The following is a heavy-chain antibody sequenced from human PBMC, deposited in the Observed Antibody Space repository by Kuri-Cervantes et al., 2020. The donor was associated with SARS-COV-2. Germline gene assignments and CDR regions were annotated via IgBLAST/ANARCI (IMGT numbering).Heavy chain of an antibody. V-gene: IGHV3-15*01. CDR1: GFTFSNAW. CDR2: IKSKTDGGTT. J-gene: IGHJ2*01. CDR3: TTGYYYDSSGHFNYWYFDL. Sequence: GGSLRLSCAASGFTFSNAWMSWVRQAPGKGLEWVGRIKSKTDGGTTDYAAPVKGRFTISRDDSKNTLYLQMNSLKTEDTAVYYCTTGYYYDSSGHFNYWYFDLWGRGTLVTVSS. D-gene: IGHD3-22*01.